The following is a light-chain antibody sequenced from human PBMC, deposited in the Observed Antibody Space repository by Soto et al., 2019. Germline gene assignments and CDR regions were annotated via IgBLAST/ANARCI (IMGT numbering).Light chain of an antibody. CDR1: QSVSSY. CDR2: GAS. J-gene: IGKJ5*01. V-gene: IGKV3-11*01. CDR3: QQRSNWPPIT. Sequence: EIVLTQSPATLSLSPGERATLSCRASQSVSSYLAWYQQKPGQAPRLLIYGASNRATGIPARFSGSGAGTDFTLTISSLEPEDFAVYYWQQRSNWPPITFGQGTRLEIK.